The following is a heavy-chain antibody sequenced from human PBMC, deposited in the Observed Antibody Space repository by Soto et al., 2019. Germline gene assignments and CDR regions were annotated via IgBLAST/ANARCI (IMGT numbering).Heavy chain of an antibody. CDR2: INPNSGGT. J-gene: IGHJ6*02. V-gene: IGHV1-2*04. CDR1: GYTFTGYY. Sequence: ASVKVSCKASGYTFTGYYMHWVRQAPGQGLEWMGWINPNSGGTNYAQKFQGWVTMTRDTSISTAYMELSRLRSDDTAVYYCARVELAAAGTIVFGSYGMDVWGQGTTVTVSS. D-gene: IGHD6-13*01. CDR3: ARVELAAAGTIVFGSYGMDV.